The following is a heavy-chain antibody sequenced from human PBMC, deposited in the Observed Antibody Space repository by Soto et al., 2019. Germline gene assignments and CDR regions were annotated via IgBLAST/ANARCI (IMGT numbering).Heavy chain of an antibody. J-gene: IGHJ6*02. D-gene: IGHD6-13*01. CDR3: ARGYSSSWYFRPYYYYGTDV. CDR2: ISAYNGNT. V-gene: IGHV1-18*01. CDR1: GYTFTSYG. Sequence: ASVKVSCKASGYTFTSYGISWVRQAPGQGLEWMGWISAYNGNTNYAQKLQGRVTMTTDTSTSTAYMELRSLRSDDTAVYYCARGYSSSWYFRPYYYYGTDVWGQGTTVTVSS.